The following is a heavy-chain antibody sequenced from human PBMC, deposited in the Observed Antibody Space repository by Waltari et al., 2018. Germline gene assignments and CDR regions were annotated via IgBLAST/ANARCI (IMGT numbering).Heavy chain of an antibody. CDR3: ARGGLDSGSYLPTPDPLGY. J-gene: IGHJ4*02. Sequence: QVQLVQSGTEVKKPGASVKVSCKASGYTFTSYGISWVRQAPGQGLGWMGWISVNKGNTNYAQKLQGRITMTTDTSTNTAYMELRSLRYDDTAVYYWARGGLDSGSYLPTPDPLGYWGQGTLVTVSS. V-gene: IGHV1-18*01. CDR1: GYTFTSYG. D-gene: IGHD1-26*01. CDR2: ISVNKGNT.